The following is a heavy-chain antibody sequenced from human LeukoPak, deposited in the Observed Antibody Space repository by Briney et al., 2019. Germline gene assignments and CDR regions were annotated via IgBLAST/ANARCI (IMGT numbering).Heavy chain of an antibody. D-gene: IGHD2-21*01. CDR1: GCTFSGFW. CDR2: INSDGSST. J-gene: IGHJ3*02. CDR3: ARPVRAYDAFDI. V-gene: IGHV3-74*01. Sequence: GGSLRVSCADSGCTFSGFWMYWVRQAPGKGLVWVSRINSDGSSTNYADSVKGRFTISRDNTKNTLYLQMDSLRAEDTAMYYCARPVRAYDAFDIWGQGTVVTVSS.